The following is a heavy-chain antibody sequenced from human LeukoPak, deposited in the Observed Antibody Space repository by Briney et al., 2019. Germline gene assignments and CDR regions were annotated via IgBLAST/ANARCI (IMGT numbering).Heavy chain of an antibody. V-gene: IGHV4-34*01. Sequence: SGTLSLTCAVYGGSFSGYYWSWIRQPPGKGLEWIGEINHSGSTNYNPSLKSRVTISVDTSKNQFSLKLSSVTAADTAVYYCARGFSPMYYDSSGSPNDAFDIWGQGTMVTVSS. D-gene: IGHD3-22*01. CDR3: ARGFSPMYYDSSGSPNDAFDI. CDR1: GGSFSGYY. CDR2: INHSGST. J-gene: IGHJ3*02.